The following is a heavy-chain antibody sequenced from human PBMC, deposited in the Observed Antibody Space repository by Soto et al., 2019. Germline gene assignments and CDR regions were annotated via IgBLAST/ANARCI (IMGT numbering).Heavy chain of an antibody. J-gene: IGHJ5*02. D-gene: IGHD2-21*02. CDR2: VYHTGDT. CDR3: AREIVTAGGNNYFDP. V-gene: IGHV4-4*01. Sequence: LSLTFGVSGGTVASSHCWSWVRQSPGRGLEWIGNVYHTGDTNFNPSLQSRVTFSVDKSNNQFSLRLTSVTAADTAVYFCAREIVTAGGNNYFDPWGPGTLVTVSS. CDR1: GGTVASSHC.